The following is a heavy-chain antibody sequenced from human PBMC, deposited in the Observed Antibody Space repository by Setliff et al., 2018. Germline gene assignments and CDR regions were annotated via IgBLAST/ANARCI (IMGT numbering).Heavy chain of an antibody. CDR1: GGSISSSSYY. J-gene: IGHJ3*02. Sequence: PSETLSLTCTVSGGSISSSSYYWGWIRQPPGKGLEWMGIIYYSGSTYYNPSLKSRVTISVDTSKNQFSLNLSSVTAADTAMYYCARDYYDSRGSYAFDIWGQGTVVTVSS. CDR2: IYYSGST. V-gene: IGHV4-39*07. CDR3: ARDYYDSRGSYAFDI. D-gene: IGHD3-22*01.